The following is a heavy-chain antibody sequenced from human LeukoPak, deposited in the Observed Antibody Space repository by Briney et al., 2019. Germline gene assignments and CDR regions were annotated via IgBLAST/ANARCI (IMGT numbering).Heavy chain of an antibody. V-gene: IGHV3-30-3*01. J-gene: IGHJ5*02. D-gene: IGHD2-2*01. Sequence: SGGSLRLSCVASGFTFSSYAMHWVRQAPGKGLEWVAVISYDGSNKYYADSVKGRFTISRDNSKNTLYLQMNSLRAEDTAVYYCARDAGYQLLINWFDPWGQGTLVTVSS. CDR1: GFTFSSYA. CDR3: ARDAGYQLLINWFDP. CDR2: ISYDGSNK.